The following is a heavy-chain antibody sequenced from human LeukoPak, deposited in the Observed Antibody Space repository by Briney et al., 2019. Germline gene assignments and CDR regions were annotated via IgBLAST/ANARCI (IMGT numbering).Heavy chain of an antibody. CDR2: ISYDGSNK. D-gene: IGHD4-17*01. V-gene: IGHV3-30*04. CDR3: ASDHDYGDYGAFDI. CDR1: GFTFSSYA. J-gene: IGHJ3*02. Sequence: PGGSLRLSCAASGFTFSSYAMHWVRQAPGKGLEWVAVISYDGSNKYYADSVEGRFTISRDNSKNTLYLQMNSLRAEDTAVYYCASDHDYGDYGAFDIWGQGTMVTVSS.